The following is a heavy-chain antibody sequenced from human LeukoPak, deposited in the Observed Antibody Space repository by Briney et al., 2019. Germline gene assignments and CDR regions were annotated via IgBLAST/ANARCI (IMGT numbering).Heavy chain of an antibody. CDR3: ARVFGGANPVGY. V-gene: IGHV3-74*01. CDR2: INSDGSST. Sequence: GGSLRLSCAASGFTFSSYWMHWVRQAPGKGLVWVSRINSDGSSTSYADSVKGRFTISRDNAKNTLYLQMNSLRAEDTAVYYCARVFGGANPVGYWGQGTLVTVSS. J-gene: IGHJ4*02. D-gene: IGHD1-26*01. CDR1: GFTFSSYW.